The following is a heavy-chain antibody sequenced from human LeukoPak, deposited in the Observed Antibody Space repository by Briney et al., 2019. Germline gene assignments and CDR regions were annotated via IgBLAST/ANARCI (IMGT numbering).Heavy chain of an antibody. CDR3: ANFHCSTTSCHLSGYFQY. J-gene: IGHJ1*01. Sequence: GGSLRLSCATSGFTFSSYWMSWVRQAPGKGLEWVANIKQDGSEKYYVDSVKGRFTISRDNAKNSLYLQMNSLRAEDTAVYYCANFHCSTTSCHLSGYFQYWGQGTLVTVSS. V-gene: IGHV3-7*03. CDR2: IKQDGSEK. CDR1: GFTFSSYW. D-gene: IGHD2-2*01.